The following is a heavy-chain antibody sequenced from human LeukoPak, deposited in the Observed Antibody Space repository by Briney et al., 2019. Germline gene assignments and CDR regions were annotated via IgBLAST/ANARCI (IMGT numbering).Heavy chain of an antibody. Sequence: GGSLRLSCAASGFTFSNAWMSWVRQAPGKGLEWVGRIKSKTDGGTTDYAAPVKGRFTISRDDSKNTLYLQMNSLKTEDTAVYHCTTRYREYYYYMDVWGKGTTVTVSS. CDR2: IKSKTDGGTT. D-gene: IGHD2-2*02. CDR1: GFTFSNAW. J-gene: IGHJ6*03. V-gene: IGHV3-15*01. CDR3: TTRYREYYYYMDV.